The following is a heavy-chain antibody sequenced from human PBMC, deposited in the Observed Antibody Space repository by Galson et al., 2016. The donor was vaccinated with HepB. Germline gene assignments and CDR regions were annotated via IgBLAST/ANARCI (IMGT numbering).Heavy chain of an antibody. CDR1: GGSISSHF. D-gene: IGHD5-18*01. CDR2: IYDSGST. V-gene: IGHV4-59*11. CDR3: ARVRQRVKGYSYSPLFDY. J-gene: IGHJ4*02. Sequence: SETLSLTCTVSGGSISSHFCSWIRQPPGKGLEWIGHIYDSGSTNYNPPLQSRVTISVDTSKNQFSLKLSSVTAADTAVYYCARVRQRVKGYSYSPLFDYWGPGTLVTVSS.